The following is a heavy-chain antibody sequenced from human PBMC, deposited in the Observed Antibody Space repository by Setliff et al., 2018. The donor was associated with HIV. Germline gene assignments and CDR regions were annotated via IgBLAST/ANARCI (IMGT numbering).Heavy chain of an antibody. D-gene: IGHD6-19*01. CDR1: GFSVSSSY. CDR3: ARGISGWYAPLGY. CDR2: INWNGGST. Sequence: PGGSLRLSCAASGFSVSSSYMSWVRQAPGKGLAWVSGINWNGGSTGYADSVKGRFTISRDNAKNSLYLQMNSLRAEDTALYYCARGISGWYAPLGYWGQGTLVTVSS. V-gene: IGHV3-20*04. J-gene: IGHJ4*02.